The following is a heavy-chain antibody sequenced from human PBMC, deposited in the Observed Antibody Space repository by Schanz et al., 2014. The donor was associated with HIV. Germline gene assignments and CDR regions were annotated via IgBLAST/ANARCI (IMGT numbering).Heavy chain of an antibody. J-gene: IGHJ6*02. CDR1: GFTFDNYG. CDR3: ARVALAVDGADYGMDV. D-gene: IGHD2-2*01. V-gene: IGHV3-33*01. Sequence: QVQLVESGGGVVQPGRSLRLSCVASGFTFDNYGMHWVRQAPGKGLEWVAIIWYDGSNKYYSEYVKGRFTISRDKSKNTLYLEMNSLRVEDTAVYYCARVALAVDGADYGMDVWGQGIMVTVSS. CDR2: IWYDGSNK.